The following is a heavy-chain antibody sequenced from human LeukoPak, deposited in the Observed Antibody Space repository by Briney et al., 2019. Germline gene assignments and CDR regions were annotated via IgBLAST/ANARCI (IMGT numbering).Heavy chain of an antibody. CDR3: ARDRGRPDAFDI. Sequence: ASVKVCCKASGYTFTAYRLYWVRQAPGQGLEWMGWINPNSGGTNFAQKFQGRVTMTRDTSITTAYIELSSLRSDDTAVYYCARDRGRPDAFDIWGQGTMVTVSS. J-gene: IGHJ3*02. D-gene: IGHD1-26*01. CDR2: INPNSGGT. CDR1: GYTFTAYR. V-gene: IGHV1-2*02.